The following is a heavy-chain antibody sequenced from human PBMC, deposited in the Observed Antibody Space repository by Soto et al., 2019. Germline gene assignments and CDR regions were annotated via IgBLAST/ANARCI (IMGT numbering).Heavy chain of an antibody. CDR2: IYYSGST. Sequence: SEPLSLTCTVSGGSISSGGYYWSWIRQHPGKGLEWIGYIYYSGSTYYNPSLKSRVTISVDTSKNQFSLKLSSVTAADTAVYYCARAWGDILRYFDWFPRYYYYYGMDVWGQGTTVTVSS. D-gene: IGHD3-9*01. J-gene: IGHJ6*02. CDR3: ARAWGDILRYFDWFPRYYYYYGMDV. V-gene: IGHV4-31*03. CDR1: GGSISSGGYY.